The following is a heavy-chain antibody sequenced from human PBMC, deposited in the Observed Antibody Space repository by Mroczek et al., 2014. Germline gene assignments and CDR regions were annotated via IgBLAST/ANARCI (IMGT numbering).Heavy chain of an antibody. CDR1: GFTFSSYS. CDR3: ARALPLGLSADPFDY. CDR2: ISSSSSTI. V-gene: IGHV3-48*01. J-gene: IGHJ4*02. Sequence: EVQLLESGGGLVQPGGSLRLSCAASGFTFSSYSMNWVRQAPGKGLEWVSYISSSSSTIYYADSVKGRFTISRDNAKNSLYLQMNSLRAEDTAVYYCARALPLGLSADPFDYWGQGTLVTVSS. D-gene: IGHD4/OR15-4a*01.